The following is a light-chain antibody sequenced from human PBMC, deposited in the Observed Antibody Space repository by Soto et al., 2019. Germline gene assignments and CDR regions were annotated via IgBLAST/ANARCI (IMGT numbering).Light chain of an antibody. CDR1: TSDVGAFDR. Sequence: QSALTQPASVTGSPGQSITISCTETTSDVGAFDRVSWFRQYPGTAPKLIIYEVTNRPSGVSSRFSGSRSVNTASLTISGLQPEDEADYYCSSYTIKNSWVFGGGTKLTVL. CDR2: EVT. V-gene: IGLV2-14*01. CDR3: SSYTIKNSWV. J-gene: IGLJ3*02.